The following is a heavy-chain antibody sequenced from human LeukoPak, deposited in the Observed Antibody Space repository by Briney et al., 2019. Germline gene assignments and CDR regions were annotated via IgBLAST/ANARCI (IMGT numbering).Heavy chain of an antibody. Sequence: SETLSLTCAVYGGSFSGYYWSWIRQPPGKGLEWVGEINHSGSTNYNPSLKSRVTISVDTSKNQFSLKLSSVTAADTAVYYCARWSLSHLYYFDYWGQETLVTVSS. CDR2: INHSGST. J-gene: IGHJ4*02. CDR1: GGSFSGYY. D-gene: IGHD1-26*01. V-gene: IGHV4-34*01. CDR3: ARWSLSHLYYFDY.